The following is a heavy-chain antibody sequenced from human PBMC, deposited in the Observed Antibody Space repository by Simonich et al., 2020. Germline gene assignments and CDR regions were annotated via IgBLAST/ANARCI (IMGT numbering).Heavy chain of an antibody. CDR1: GFTFSSYW. V-gene: IGHV3-7*01. Sequence: EVQLVESGGGLVQPGGSLRLSCAASGFTFSSYWVSWVRQAPGKGLEGVDNIKQDGSEKYNGDSVKGRFTISRDNAKNSLYLQMNSLRAEDTAVYYCAREGIAARDAFDIWGQGTMVTVSS. CDR3: AREGIAARDAFDI. J-gene: IGHJ3*02. D-gene: IGHD6-6*01. CDR2: IKQDGSEK.